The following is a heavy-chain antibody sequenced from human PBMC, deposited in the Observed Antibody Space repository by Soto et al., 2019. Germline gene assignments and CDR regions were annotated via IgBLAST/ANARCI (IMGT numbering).Heavy chain of an antibody. D-gene: IGHD6-6*01. V-gene: IGHV1-2*02. CDR3: ARAIAAHYYSYHGMDV. CDR1: GYTFTGYY. CDR2: INPNSGGT. Sequence: ASVKVSCKASGYTFTGYYMHWVRQAPGQGLEWMGWINPNSGGTNYAQKFQGRVTMNRDTSISTAYMELSMLRSDDTAVYYCARAIAAHYYSYHGMDVWGQGTTVPVSS. J-gene: IGHJ6*02.